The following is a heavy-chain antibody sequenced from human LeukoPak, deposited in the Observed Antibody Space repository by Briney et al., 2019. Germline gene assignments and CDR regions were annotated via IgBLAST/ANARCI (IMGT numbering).Heavy chain of an antibody. CDR3: ARSGEYYYDSSVFDY. CDR1: GFTFRSYW. J-gene: IGHJ4*02. CDR2: IKQDGSEK. D-gene: IGHD3-22*01. V-gene: IGHV3-7*01. Sequence: GGSLRLSCAASGFTFRSYWMNWVRQAPGKGLEWLAIIKQDGSEKHYKGSVEGRFTISRDNAKNSLHLQMNSLRAEDTAVYYCARSGEYYYDSSVFDYWGQGTLVTVSS.